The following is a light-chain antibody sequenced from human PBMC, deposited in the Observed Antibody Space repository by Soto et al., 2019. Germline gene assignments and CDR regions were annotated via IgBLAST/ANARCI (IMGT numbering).Light chain of an antibody. V-gene: IGKV1-12*01. CDR3: QQANSFPLS. CDR1: QGISSL. CDR2: TAS. J-gene: IGKJ4*01. Sequence: DIPMTQSPSSVSASVGDRVTITCRASQGISSLLAWYQQKPGKAPNLLIHTASSLKSGVRPRFSGSGSGTDFTFTISSLQPEDLATYYGQQANSFPLSFGGGTKMEIK.